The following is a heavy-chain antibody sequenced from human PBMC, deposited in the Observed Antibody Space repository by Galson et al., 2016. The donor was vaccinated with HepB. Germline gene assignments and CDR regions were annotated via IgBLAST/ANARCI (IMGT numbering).Heavy chain of an antibody. CDR3: ARLSTSGTYSGY. D-gene: IGHD1-26*01. J-gene: IGHJ4*02. CDR1: GYTFTNHA. CDR2: INTGKGNT. V-gene: IGHV1-3*04. Sequence: SVKVSCKASGYTFTNHAMHWVRQAPGQSLEWMGWINTGKGNTKYSQKFQDRVTITRDTSASTGYMELSNLRSEDTAVYFCARLSTSGTYSGYWGQGVLVTVSS.